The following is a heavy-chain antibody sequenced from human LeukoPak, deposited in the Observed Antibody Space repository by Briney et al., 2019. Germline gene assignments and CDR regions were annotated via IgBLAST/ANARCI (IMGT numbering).Heavy chain of an antibody. V-gene: IGHV3-48*03. CDR3: ARSDSRGYYGYDYYGFDI. D-gene: IGHD5-12*01. CDR1: GFTFSSYE. Sequence: GGSLRLSCAASGFTFSSYEMNWVRQAPGKGLEWVAYITTSGTNEYYADSVKGRFTISRDNSKKTLYLQMNSLRAEDTAIYYCARSDSRGYYGYDYYGFDIWGQGTMVTVSS. J-gene: IGHJ3*02. CDR2: ITTSGTNE.